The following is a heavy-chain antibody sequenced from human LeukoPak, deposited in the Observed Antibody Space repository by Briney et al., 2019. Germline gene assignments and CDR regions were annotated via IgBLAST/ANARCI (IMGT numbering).Heavy chain of an antibody. J-gene: IGHJ5*02. Sequence: PSETLSLTCTVSGGSISSYYWSWIRQPAGKGLEWIGRTYTSGSTNYNPSLKSRVTMSVDTSKNQFSLKLSSVTAADTAVYYCARDLFLCSSTSCYAGLPYYDILPSGIWFDPWGQGTLVTVSS. CDR1: GGSISSYY. D-gene: IGHD2-2*01. CDR3: ARDLFLCSSTSCYAGLPYYDILPSGIWFDP. V-gene: IGHV4-4*07. CDR2: TYTSGST.